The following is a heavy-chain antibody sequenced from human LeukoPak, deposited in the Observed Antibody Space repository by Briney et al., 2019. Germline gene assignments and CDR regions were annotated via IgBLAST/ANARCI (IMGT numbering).Heavy chain of an antibody. D-gene: IGHD4-11*01. V-gene: IGHV1-58*01. Sequence: SVKVSCRASGFNFHLAAVQWVRQARGQGLEWMGWIVVDSGRTDYAQRFQERVTITRDVSTSTAYMELRSLTSEDTAVYYCATDLTTVTTMWFDPWGQGTLVTVSS. J-gene: IGHJ5*02. CDR2: IVVDSGRT. CDR1: GFNFHLAA. CDR3: ATDLTTVTTMWFDP.